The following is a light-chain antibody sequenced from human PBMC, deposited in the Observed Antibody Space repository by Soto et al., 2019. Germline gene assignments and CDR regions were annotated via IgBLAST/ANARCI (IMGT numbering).Light chain of an antibody. CDR3: QQYGTSPWT. Sequence: EIVMTQSPATLSLSPGETATLSCRASQSVSSNYLAWYQQKPGQAPSLLTYGPSSRATGIPDRFSGSGSGTDFTLTISRLVPEDCAVYYCQQYGTSPWTFGQGTKVDIK. V-gene: IGKV3-20*01. CDR1: QSVSSNY. J-gene: IGKJ1*01. CDR2: GPS.